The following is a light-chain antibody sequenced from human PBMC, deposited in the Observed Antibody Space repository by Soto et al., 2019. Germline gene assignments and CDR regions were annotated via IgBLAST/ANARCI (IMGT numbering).Light chain of an antibody. J-gene: IGLJ2*01. V-gene: IGLV2-23*03. CDR3: CSYVGSNTFVV. Sequence: QSALTQPASVSGSPGHAITISCTGSSSDVGNYDLVSWYQQHPGKAPKLMIYEGTKRPSGVSNRFSGSKSANTASLTISGLQAEDEADYYCCSYVGSNTFVVFGGGTKLTVL. CDR1: SSDVGNYDL. CDR2: EGT.